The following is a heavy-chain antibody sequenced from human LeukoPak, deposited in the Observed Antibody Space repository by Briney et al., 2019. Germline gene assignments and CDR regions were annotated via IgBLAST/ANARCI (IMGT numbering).Heavy chain of an antibody. D-gene: IGHD2-15*01. V-gene: IGHV3-69-1*01. J-gene: IGHJ5*02. CDR3: AKDEGGYYYNWFDP. CDR2: ISSSDYP. CDR1: GFTFKDYA. Sequence: GGSLRLSCSASGFTFKDYAMSWVRQAPGKGLEWVSTISSSDYPSYTDSVKGRFTVSRDNAKNSLYLQMNSLRAEDTAVYYCAKDEGGYYYNWFDPWGQGTLVTVSS.